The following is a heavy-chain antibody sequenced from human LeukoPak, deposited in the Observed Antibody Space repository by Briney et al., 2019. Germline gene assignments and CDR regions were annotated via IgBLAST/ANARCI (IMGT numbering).Heavy chain of an antibody. CDR3: AKEVFGNWNDVFDY. J-gene: IGHJ4*02. CDR1: GLSLSNYP. D-gene: IGHD1-1*01. V-gene: IGHV3-30*07. CDR2: ITYDGAFDGGKT. Sequence: SGGSLRLSCEASGLSLSNYPMHWVRQAPGKGLEWITLITYDGAFDGGKTYYADSVKGRFTISRDNSKNTLYLQMNSLRAEDTAVYYCAKEVFGNWNDVFDYWGQGTLVTVSS.